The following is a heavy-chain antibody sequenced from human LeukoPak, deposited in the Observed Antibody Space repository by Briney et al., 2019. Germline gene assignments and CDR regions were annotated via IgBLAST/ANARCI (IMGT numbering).Heavy chain of an antibody. CDR1: GYTLTELS. CDR2: FDPEDGET. Sequence: ASVKASCKVSGYTLTELSMHWVRQAPGKGLEWMGGFDPEDGETIYAQKFQGRVTMTEDTSTDTAYMELSSLRSEDTAVYYCATYAPSSGSFPAQYAFDIWGQGTMVTVSS. D-gene: IGHD6-19*01. V-gene: IGHV1-24*01. J-gene: IGHJ3*02. CDR3: ATYAPSSGSFPAQYAFDI.